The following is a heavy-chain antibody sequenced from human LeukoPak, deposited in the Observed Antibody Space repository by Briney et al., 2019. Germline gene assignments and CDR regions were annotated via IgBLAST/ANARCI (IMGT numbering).Heavy chain of an antibody. J-gene: IGHJ3*02. CDR1: GGSISSGGYY. V-gene: IGHV4-30-2*01. Sequence: SETLSLTCTVSGGSISSGGYYWSWIRQPPGKGLEWIGYIYHSGSTYYNPSLRSRVTISVDRSKNQFSLKLSSVTAADTAVYYCARENSGITMIRGVIVHGAFDIWGQGTMVTVSS. CDR3: ARENSGITMIRGVIVHGAFDI. CDR2: IYHSGST. D-gene: IGHD3-10*01.